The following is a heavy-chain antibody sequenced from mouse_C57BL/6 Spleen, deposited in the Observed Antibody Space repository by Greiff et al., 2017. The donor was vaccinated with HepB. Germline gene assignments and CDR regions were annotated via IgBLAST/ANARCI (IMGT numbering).Heavy chain of an antibody. D-gene: IGHD3-3*01. CDR1: GYAFSSYW. CDR3: ARLGQVGYFDY. J-gene: IGHJ2*01. V-gene: IGHV1-80*01. Sequence: VKLQESGAELVKPGASVKISCKASGYAFSSYWMNWVKQRPGKGLEWIGQIYPGDGDTNYNGKFKGKATLTADKSSSTAYMQLSSLTSEDSAVYFCARLGQVGYFDYWGQGTTLTVSS. CDR2: IYPGDGDT.